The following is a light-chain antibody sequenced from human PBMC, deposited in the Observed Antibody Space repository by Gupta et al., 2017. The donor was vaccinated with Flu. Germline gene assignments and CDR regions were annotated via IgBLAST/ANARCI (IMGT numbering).Light chain of an antibody. CDR2: EVT. V-gene: IGLV2-14*01. CDR1: SSDVGGYNY. CDR3: ASDTTTSTWV. Sequence: QSGRTQPASVSGSPGQSITISCTGTSSDVGGYNYVSWYQQHPGKPPKLMIYEVTDRPSGVSNRFSGSKPVNTASLTISGLHAEDEADYFCASDTTTSTWVFGGGTKLTVL. J-gene: IGLJ3*02.